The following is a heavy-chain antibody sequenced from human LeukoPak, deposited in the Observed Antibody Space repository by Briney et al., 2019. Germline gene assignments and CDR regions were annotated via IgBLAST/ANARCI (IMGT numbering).Heavy chain of an antibody. V-gene: IGHV3-21*01. D-gene: IGHD2-2*01. Sequence: PGGSLRLSCASSGFAFSDYEMNWVRQAPGKGLEWVSSIDSSSAYIFYADSVKGRFTISRDNAKNSLYLQMNSLRAEDTAVYYCASRYCTSTNCYAFDVWGQGTMVTVSS. CDR3: ASRYCTSTNCYAFDV. J-gene: IGHJ3*01. CDR2: IDSSSAYI. CDR1: GFAFSDYE.